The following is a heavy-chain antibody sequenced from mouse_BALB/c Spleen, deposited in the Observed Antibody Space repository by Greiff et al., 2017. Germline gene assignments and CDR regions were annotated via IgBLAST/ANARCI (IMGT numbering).Heavy chain of an antibody. D-gene: IGHD1-1*01. Sequence: EVQLQQSGPELVKPGASVKISCKASGYSFTGYFMNWVKQSHGKSLEWIGRINPYNGDTFYNQKFKGKATLTVDKSSSIAHMELLGLTSEDSAIYYCGRSPYYYGSSQYYFDYWGQGTTLTVSS. CDR3: GRSPYYYGSSQYYFDY. V-gene: IGHV1-37*01. J-gene: IGHJ2*01. CDR2: INPYNGDT. CDR1: GYSFTGYF.